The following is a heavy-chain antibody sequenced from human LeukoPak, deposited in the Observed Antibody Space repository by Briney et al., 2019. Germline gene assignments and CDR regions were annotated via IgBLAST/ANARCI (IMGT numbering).Heavy chain of an antibody. CDR2: TYNSGST. D-gene: IGHD2-2*02. Sequence: PSETLSLTCTVSGGSISSYYWSWIRQPPGKGLEWIGYTYNSGSTNYNPSLKSRVTMSVDTSKNQFSPKLGSVTAPDTAVYYWASQKPGQLPPLYWGQGTMVTVSS. CDR1: GGSISSYY. CDR3: ASQKPGQLPPLY. V-gene: IGHV4-4*09. J-gene: IGHJ3*01.